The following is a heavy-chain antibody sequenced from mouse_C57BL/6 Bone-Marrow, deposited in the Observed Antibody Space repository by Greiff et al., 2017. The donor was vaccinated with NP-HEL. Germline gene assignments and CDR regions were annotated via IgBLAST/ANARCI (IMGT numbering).Heavy chain of an antibody. CDR2: IYPGDGAT. J-gene: IGHJ1*03. CDR1: GYAFSSSW. CDR3: ARRDYYGSGGYFDV. V-gene: IGHV1-82*01. D-gene: IGHD1-1*01. Sequence: VQLQQSGPELVKPGASVKISCKASGYAFSSSWMNWVKQRPGKGLEWIGRIYPGDGATNYNGKFKGKATLTADKASSTAYMQLSSLTSEDAAVYLCARRDYYGSGGYFDVWGTGTTVTVSS.